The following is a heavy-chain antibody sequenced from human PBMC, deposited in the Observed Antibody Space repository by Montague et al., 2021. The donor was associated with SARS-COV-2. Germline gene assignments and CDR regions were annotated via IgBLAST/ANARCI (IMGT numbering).Heavy chain of an antibody. D-gene: IGHD3-10*01. CDR2: LYRSGSV. V-gene: IGHV4-39*02. Sequence: SETRSLTCIVSGGFISDSYYWAWIRQAPGKGLEWLGSLYRSGSVXSNPSLKSRVSISVDKSKNHFSLRLTSATAAETAVYYCVRGAEEAHFAMDVWGQGTTVTVSS. J-gene: IGHJ6*02. CDR1: GGFISDSYY. CDR3: VRGAEEAHFAMDV.